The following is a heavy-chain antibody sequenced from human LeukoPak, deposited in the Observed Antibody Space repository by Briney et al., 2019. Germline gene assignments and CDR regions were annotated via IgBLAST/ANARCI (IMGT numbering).Heavy chain of an antibody. D-gene: IGHD6-19*01. CDR2: IYYSGST. Sequence: ETLSLTCTVSGGSISSYYWTWLRQPPGKGLEWIGYIYYSGSTNYNPSLKSRVTISVDTSKNQFSLKLSSLSAADTAVYYCARRRAVPGFYYFDYWGQGTLVTVSS. V-gene: IGHV4-59*08. J-gene: IGHJ4*02. CDR1: GGSISSYY. CDR3: ARRRAVPGFYYFDY.